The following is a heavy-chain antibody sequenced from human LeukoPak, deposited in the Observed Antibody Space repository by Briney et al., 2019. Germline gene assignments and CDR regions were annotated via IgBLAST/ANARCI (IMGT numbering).Heavy chain of an antibody. D-gene: IGHD6-13*01. CDR1: GYNFTNYW. J-gene: IGHJ4*02. Sequence: GESLKISCKGSGYNFTNYWIGWVRQMPGKGLEWMGIIYPGDSDTKYSPSFQGQVTISADKSISTAYLQWISLKASDTAMYYCARHWQAAAPAPIDYWGQGTLVTVSS. CDR2: IYPGDSDT. V-gene: IGHV5-51*01. CDR3: ARHWQAAAPAPIDY.